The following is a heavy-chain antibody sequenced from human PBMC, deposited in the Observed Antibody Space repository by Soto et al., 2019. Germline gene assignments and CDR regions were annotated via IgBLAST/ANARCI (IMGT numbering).Heavy chain of an antibody. Sequence: EVQLLESGGGSRQPGGSLRLSCAASGFTFSSYAMHWVRRPPGKGLEWVSSISGSGGTAYYADSVKGRFSISRDSLVNTLYLQMNSLRAEDTAVYYCAKGRGQNWKFDYWGQGTLVTVSP. D-gene: IGHD1-1*01. CDR2: ISGSGGTA. CDR3: AKGRGQNWKFDY. V-gene: IGHV3-23*01. CDR1: GFTFSSYA. J-gene: IGHJ4*02.